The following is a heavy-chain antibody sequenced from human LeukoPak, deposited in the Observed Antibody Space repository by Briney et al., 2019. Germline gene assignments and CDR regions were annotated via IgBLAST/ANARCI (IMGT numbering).Heavy chain of an antibody. V-gene: IGHV3-21*04. D-gene: IGHD2-8*01. CDR3: AKDKLYCTNGVCYALFDY. CDR1: GFTFSRNA. J-gene: IGHJ4*02. CDR2: ISSSSNYM. Sequence: GGSLRLSCAASGFTFSRNAMNWVRQAPGKGLEWVSFISSSSNYMSYADSVKGRFTISRDNSKNTLYLQMNSLRAEDTAVYYCAKDKLYCTNGVCYALFDYWGQGTLVTVSS.